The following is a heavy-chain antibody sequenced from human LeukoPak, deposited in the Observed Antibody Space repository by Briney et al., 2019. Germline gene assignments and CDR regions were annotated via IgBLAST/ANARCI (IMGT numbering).Heavy chain of an antibody. CDR3: VRQRWLQAADY. D-gene: IGHD5-24*01. CDR1: GYTFTSSD. J-gene: IGHJ4*02. CDR2: MNPNSGNT. Sequence: GASVKVSCKASGYTFTSSDINWVRQATGQGLEWMGWMNPNSGNTGYAQKFQGRVIMTRNTSISTVYMELSSLRSEDTAVYYCVRQRWLQAADYWGQGTLVTVSS. V-gene: IGHV1-8*01.